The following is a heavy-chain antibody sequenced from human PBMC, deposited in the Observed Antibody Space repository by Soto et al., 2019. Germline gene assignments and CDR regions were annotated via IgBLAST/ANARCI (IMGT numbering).Heavy chain of an antibody. CDR3: ARGPIYDFWSGYYFPHY. D-gene: IGHD3-3*01. J-gene: IGHJ4*02. V-gene: IGHV1-8*01. CDR2: MNPNSGNT. Sequence: QVQLVQSGAEVKKPGASVKVSCKASGYTFTSYDINWVRQATGQGLEWMGWMNPNSGNTGYAQKFQGRVTMTRNTSISTAYMELSSLRSEDTAVYYCARGPIYDFWSGYYFPHYWGQGTLVTVSS. CDR1: GYTFTSYD.